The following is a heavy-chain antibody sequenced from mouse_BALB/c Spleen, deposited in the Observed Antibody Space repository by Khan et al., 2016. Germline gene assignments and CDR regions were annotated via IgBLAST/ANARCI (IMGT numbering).Heavy chain of an antibody. Sequence: QVQLKQSGAELLRPGSSVKISCKASGYAFSNYWMNWVKQRPGQGLEWIGQLFPGDGDANYNGKFKDKATLTADKSSSTAYIQLTSLTSEDSAVYFCARSPDGYYGGRFAYWGQGTLVTVSA. D-gene: IGHD2-3*01. CDR3: ARSPDGYYGGRFAY. J-gene: IGHJ3*01. CDR1: GYAFSNYW. V-gene: IGHV1-80*01. CDR2: LFPGDGDA.